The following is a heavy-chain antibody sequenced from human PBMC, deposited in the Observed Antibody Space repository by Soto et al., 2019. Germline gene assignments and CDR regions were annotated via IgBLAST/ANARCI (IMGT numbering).Heavy chain of an antibody. CDR3: AREKRTTVNNMDA. D-gene: IGHD1-1*01. V-gene: IGHV1-18*01. J-gene: IGHJ6*02. Sequence: ASVKVSCKASGYTFTSYGISWVRQAPGQGLEWMGWISAYNGNANYAQKLQGRVTMTTDTSTSTAYMELSSLRSEDTAVYYCAREKRTTVNNMDALGQGIMVTVSS. CDR2: ISAYNGNA. CDR1: GYTFTSYG.